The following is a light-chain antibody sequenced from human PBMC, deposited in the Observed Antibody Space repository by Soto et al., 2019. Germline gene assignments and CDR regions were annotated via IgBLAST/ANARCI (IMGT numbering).Light chain of an antibody. CDR3: LQHSTCPLT. Sequence: DIQMTQFPSSLSASVGDRVTITCRASQGIRNELGWYQQKPGKAPKRLIYAASSLQSGVQSRFSGSGSGTEFTLAISSLQPEDSATFYCLQHSTCPLTFGQGTKVEIK. CDR2: AAS. J-gene: IGKJ1*01. V-gene: IGKV1-17*01. CDR1: QGIRNE.